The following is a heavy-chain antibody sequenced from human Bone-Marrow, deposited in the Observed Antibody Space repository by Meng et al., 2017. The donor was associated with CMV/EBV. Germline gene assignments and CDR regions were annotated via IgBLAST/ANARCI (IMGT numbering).Heavy chain of an antibody. CDR2: IIPIFGTA. Sequence: SVKVSCKASGGTFSSYTISWVRQAPGQGLEWMGGIIPIFGTANYAQKFQGRVTITTDESTSTAYMELSSLRSEDKAVYYCARGVSGSYASHFDYWGQGTLVTVSS. V-gene: IGHV1-69*05. CDR1: GGTFSSYT. D-gene: IGHD1-26*01. J-gene: IGHJ4*02. CDR3: ARGVSGSYASHFDY.